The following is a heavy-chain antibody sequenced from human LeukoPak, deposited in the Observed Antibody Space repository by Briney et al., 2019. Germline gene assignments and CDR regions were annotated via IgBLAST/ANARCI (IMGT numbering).Heavy chain of an antibody. Sequence: GASVRVSCKPSGYTFTSYAMNWVRQAPGQGLEWMGGIIPIFGTANYAQKFQGRVTITADESTSTAYMELSSLRSEDTAVYYCARDRVAAAGTSYYFDYWGQGTLVTVSS. CDR2: IIPIFGTA. CDR3: ARDRVAAAGTSYYFDY. J-gene: IGHJ4*02. V-gene: IGHV1-69*13. D-gene: IGHD6-13*01. CDR1: GYTFTSYA.